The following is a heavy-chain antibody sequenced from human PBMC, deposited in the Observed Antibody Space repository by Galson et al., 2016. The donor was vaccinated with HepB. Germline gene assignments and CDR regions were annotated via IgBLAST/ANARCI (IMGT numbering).Heavy chain of an antibody. D-gene: IGHD6-6*01. Sequence: SVKVSCKAPGYTFTSYAISWVRQAPAQALEYLGWIDTSNGNTNYPQKFQDRVTLTTDTSTSTTYMELRSLISDDTAVYYCARHYSSTWPAGLIFDSWGPGTRVTVSP. CDR3: ARHYSSTWPAGLIFDS. V-gene: IGHV1-18*01. CDR2: IDTSNGNT. J-gene: IGHJ4*02. CDR1: GYTFTSYA.